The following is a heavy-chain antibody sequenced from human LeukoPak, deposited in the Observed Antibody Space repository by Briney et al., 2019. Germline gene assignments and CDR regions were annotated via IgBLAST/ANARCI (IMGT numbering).Heavy chain of an antibody. CDR1: GGSISSGGYY. CDR2: INHSGST. D-gene: IGHD3-3*01. CDR3: ARGLRFDY. Sequence: PSETLSLTCTVSGGSISSGGYYWSWIRQPPGKGLEWIGEINHSGSTNYNPSLKSRVTISVDTSKNQFSLKLSSVTAADTAVYYCARGLRFDYWGQGTLVTVSS. J-gene: IGHJ4*02. V-gene: IGHV4-39*07.